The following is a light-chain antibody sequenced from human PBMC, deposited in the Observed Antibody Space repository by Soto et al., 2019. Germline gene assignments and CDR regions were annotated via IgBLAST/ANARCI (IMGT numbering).Light chain of an antibody. V-gene: IGLV2-23*01. J-gene: IGLJ2*01. CDR3: CSYAGNSRLI. CDR1: TSDVGGYNL. Sequence: QSVLTQPASVSGSPGQSITISCTGTTSDVGGYNLVSWYQQHPGMAPKLMIYEDNKRPSGISNRFSGSKSGNTASLTISGLQAEDEADYCCCSYAGNSRLIFGGGTKVTVL. CDR2: EDN.